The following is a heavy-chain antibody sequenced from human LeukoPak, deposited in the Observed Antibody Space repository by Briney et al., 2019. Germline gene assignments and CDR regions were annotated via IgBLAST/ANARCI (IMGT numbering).Heavy chain of an antibody. CDR3: AGDSGYSGSSDY. J-gene: IGHJ4*02. V-gene: IGHV1-69*13. CDR2: IIPIFGTA. D-gene: IGHD1-26*01. CDR1: GGTFSSYA. Sequence: GASVKVSCKAPGGTFSSYAISWVRQAPGQGLEWMGGIIPIFGTANYAQKFQGRVTITADESTSTAYMELSSLRSEDTAVYYCAGDSGYSGSSDYWGQGTLVTVSS.